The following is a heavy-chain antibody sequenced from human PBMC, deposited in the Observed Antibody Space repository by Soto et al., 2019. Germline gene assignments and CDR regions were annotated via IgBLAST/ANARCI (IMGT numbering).Heavy chain of an antibody. D-gene: IGHD3-16*02. CDR3: ARDYRSAEDYYYYGMDV. CDR2: ISYDGSNK. V-gene: IGHV3-30-3*01. Sequence: GGSLRLSCAASGFTFSSYAMHWVRQAPGKGLEWVAVISYDGSNKYYADSVKGRFTISRDNSKNTLYLQMNSLRAEDTAVYYCARDYRSAEDYYYYGMDVWGQGTTVTVSS. CDR1: GFTFSSYA. J-gene: IGHJ6*02.